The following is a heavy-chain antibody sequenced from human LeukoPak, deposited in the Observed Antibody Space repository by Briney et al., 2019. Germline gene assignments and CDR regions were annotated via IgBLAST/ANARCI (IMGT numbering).Heavy chain of an antibody. CDR3: ARDVRLLRRAFDI. V-gene: IGHV4-4*02. CDR1: GGSISSSNW. CDR2: IYHSGST. D-gene: IGHD5-18*01. Sequence: PSETLSLTCAVSGGSISSSNWWNWVRQPPGKGLEWIGEIYHSGSTNYNPSLKSRVTISVDKSKNQFSLKLSSVTAADTAVYYCARDVRLLRRAFDIWGQGTMVTVSS. J-gene: IGHJ3*02.